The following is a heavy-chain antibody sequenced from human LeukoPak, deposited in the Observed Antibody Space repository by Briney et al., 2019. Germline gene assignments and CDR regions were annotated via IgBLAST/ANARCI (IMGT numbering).Heavy chain of an antibody. Sequence: GGSLRLSCAASGFTFSSYSMNWVRQAPGKGLEWVSSISSSSSYIYYADSVKGRFTISRDNAKSSLYLQMNSLRAEDTAVYYCARGGAYSNYFDYWGQGTLVTVSS. CDR3: ARGGAYSNYFDY. CDR1: GFTFSSYS. CDR2: ISSSSSYI. J-gene: IGHJ4*02. V-gene: IGHV3-21*01. D-gene: IGHD4-11*01.